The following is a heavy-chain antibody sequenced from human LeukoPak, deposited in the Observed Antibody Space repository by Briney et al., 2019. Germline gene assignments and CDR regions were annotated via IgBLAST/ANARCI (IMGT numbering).Heavy chain of an antibody. Sequence: GGSLRLSCAASGFTFSSYSMNWVRQAPGKGLEWVSYISGSGSNIYHADSVMGRFTISRDNAKNSLYLQMNSLRAEDTAVYYCARESSSWYNAFDIWGQGTMVTVSS. J-gene: IGHJ3*02. CDR3: ARESSSWYNAFDI. D-gene: IGHD6-13*01. V-gene: IGHV3-48*04. CDR2: ISGSGSNI. CDR1: GFTFSSYS.